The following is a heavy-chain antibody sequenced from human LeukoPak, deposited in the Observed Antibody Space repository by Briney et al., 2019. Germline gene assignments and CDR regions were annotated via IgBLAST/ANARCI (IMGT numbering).Heavy chain of an antibody. CDR2: ISGSGGST. V-gene: IGHV3-23*01. J-gene: IGHJ4*02. CDR1: GFTFSSYA. D-gene: IGHD1-14*01. Sequence: GSLRFSCAASGFTFSSYAMSWVRQAPGKGLEWVSAISGSGGSTYDADSVKGRFTISRDNSKNTLYLQMNSLSAEDTAVYYCAKDLTGYPAYYFDYWGQGTLVTVSS. CDR3: AKDLTGYPAYYFDY.